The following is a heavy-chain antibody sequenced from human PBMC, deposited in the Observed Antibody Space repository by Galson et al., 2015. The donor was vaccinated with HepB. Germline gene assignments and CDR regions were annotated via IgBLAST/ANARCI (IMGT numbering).Heavy chain of an antibody. V-gene: IGHV1-2*02. CDR2: INPNSGGT. Sequence: SVKVSCKASGYTFTGYYLHWVRQAPGQGLEWMGWINPNSGGTTYAQKFQGRVTMTRDTSISPAYMELSRLRSDDTAVYYCASLGNWGPQNYYSGLDVWAPGTTVTVSS. J-gene: IGHJ6*02. CDR3: ASLGNWGPQNYYSGLDV. CDR1: GYTFTGYY. D-gene: IGHD7-27*01.